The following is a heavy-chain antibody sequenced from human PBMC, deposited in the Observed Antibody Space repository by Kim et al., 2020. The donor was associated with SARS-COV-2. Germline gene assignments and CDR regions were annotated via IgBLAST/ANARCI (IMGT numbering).Heavy chain of an antibody. V-gene: IGHV3-73*01. D-gene: IGHD3-10*01. CDR1: GFTFSAST. CDR2: IRSRANSLST. J-gene: IGHJ4*02. Sequence: GGSLRLSCAASGFTFSASTMHWVRQASGRGLEWVARIRSRANSLSTAYAASVKGRFTVFRDDSKNTAFLQMTSLKIEDTAVYYCVRSLASSNDFWGQGIL. CDR3: VRSLASSNDF.